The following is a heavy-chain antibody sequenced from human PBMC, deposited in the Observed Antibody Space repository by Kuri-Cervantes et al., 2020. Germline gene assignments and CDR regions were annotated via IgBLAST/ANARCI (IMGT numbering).Heavy chain of an antibody. D-gene: IGHD5-18*01. CDR2: IYYSGST. CDR3: ARAGRAGGSYGNY. J-gene: IGHJ4*02. CDR1: GYSINSGYY. V-gene: IGHV4-38-2*01. Sequence: SETLSLTCAVSGYSINSGYYWGWIRQPPGKGLEWIGYIYYSGSTYYNPSLKSRVTISVDTSKNQFSLKLSSVTAADTAVYYCARAGRAGGSYGNYWGQGTLVTVSS.